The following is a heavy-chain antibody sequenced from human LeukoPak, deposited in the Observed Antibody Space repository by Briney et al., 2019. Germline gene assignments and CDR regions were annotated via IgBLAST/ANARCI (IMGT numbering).Heavy chain of an antibody. V-gene: IGHV3-15*01. CDR1: GFTFSNAW. Sequence: GSLRLSCAASGFTFSNAWMSWVRQAPGRGLEWVGRIKSKTDGGTTDYAAPVKGRFSISRDDSENTLYLQMNSLKTEDTAVYYCTTGVWGERGYWGQGTLVTVSS. CDR3: TTGVWGERGY. D-gene: IGHD1-26*01. CDR2: IKSKTDGGTT. J-gene: IGHJ4*02.